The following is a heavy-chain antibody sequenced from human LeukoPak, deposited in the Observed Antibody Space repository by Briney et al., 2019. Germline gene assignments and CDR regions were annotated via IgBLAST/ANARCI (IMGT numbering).Heavy chain of an antibody. D-gene: IGHD3-22*01. CDR3: AKEDYDSRGHLNG. CDR2: INEDGSEQ. Sequence: GGSLRLSCAASGFTFSHYYMGWVRQTPGKGPEWVANINEDGSEQYYVDSVKGRFTISRDNATNSLDLQMNSLRVEDTATYYCAKEDYDSRGHLNGWGQGTLVTVSS. J-gene: IGHJ4*02. V-gene: IGHV3-7*01. CDR1: GFTFSHYY.